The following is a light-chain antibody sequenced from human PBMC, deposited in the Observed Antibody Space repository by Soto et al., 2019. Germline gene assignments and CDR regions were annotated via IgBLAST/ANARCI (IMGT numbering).Light chain of an antibody. CDR1: SSDVGGYHY. CDR3: SSYTSSSNLVV. CDR2: EVS. V-gene: IGLV2-14*01. J-gene: IGLJ2*01. Sequence: QSVLTQPASVSGSPGQSITISCTGTSSDVGGYHYVSWYQQHPGKAPKLMIYEVSNRPSGVSNRFSGSKSGNTASLTISGLQAEDDADYYCSSYTSSSNLVVFGVGPQLTVL.